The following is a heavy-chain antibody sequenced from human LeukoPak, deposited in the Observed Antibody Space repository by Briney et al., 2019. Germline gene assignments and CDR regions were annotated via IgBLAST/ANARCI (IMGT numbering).Heavy chain of an antibody. J-gene: IGHJ5*02. CDR1: GGSISSSSYY. CDR2: IYTSGST. Sequence: SETLSLTCTVSGGSISSSSYYWGWIRQPPGKGLEWIGYIYTSGSTNYNPSLKSRVTISVDTSKNQFSLKLSSVTAADTAVYYCARVLRSSNWFDPWGQGTLVTVSS. CDR3: ARVLRSSNWFDP. V-gene: IGHV4-61*05. D-gene: IGHD4-17*01.